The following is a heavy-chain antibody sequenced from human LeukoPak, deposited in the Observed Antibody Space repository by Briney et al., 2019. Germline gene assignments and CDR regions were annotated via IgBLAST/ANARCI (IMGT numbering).Heavy chain of an antibody. Sequence: ASVKVSCKPSGYTFTSYGISWVRQAPGQGLEWMGWISAYNGNTNYAQKLQGRVTMTTDTSTSTAYMELRSLRSDDTAVYYCARAYMGYDSSGYYYGDAFDIWGQGTMVTVSS. CDR3: ARAYMGYDSSGYYYGDAFDI. J-gene: IGHJ3*02. V-gene: IGHV1-18*01. D-gene: IGHD3-22*01. CDR2: ISAYNGNT. CDR1: GYTFTSYG.